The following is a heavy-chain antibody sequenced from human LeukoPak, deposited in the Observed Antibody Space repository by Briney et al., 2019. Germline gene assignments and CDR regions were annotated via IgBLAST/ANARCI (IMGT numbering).Heavy chain of an antibody. D-gene: IGHD1-26*01. Sequence: ASETLSLTCTVSGDSISSYYWSWIRQPAGKGLEWIGRIYTSGSTNYNPSLKSRVTMSVDTSKNQFSLKLSSVTAADTAVYYCARECGSYSATKEGDYWGQGTLVTVSS. CDR1: GDSISSYY. CDR3: ARECGSYSATKEGDY. J-gene: IGHJ4*02. V-gene: IGHV4-4*07. CDR2: IYTSGST.